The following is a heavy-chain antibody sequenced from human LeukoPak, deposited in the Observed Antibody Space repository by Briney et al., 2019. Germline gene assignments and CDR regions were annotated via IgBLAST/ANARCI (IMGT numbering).Heavy chain of an antibody. CDR3: ARDHLDIVVVSAAMYY. CDR1: GYTFTSYG. D-gene: IGHD2-2*03. J-gene: IGHJ4*02. CDR2: ISAYNGNT. Sequence: ASVKGSCKASGYTFTSYGISWVRQAPGQGLEWIGWISAYNGNTNYAQKLQGRVTMTTDTSTSTAYMELRSLRSDDTAVYYCARDHLDIVVVSAAMYYWGQGTLVTVSS. V-gene: IGHV1-18*01.